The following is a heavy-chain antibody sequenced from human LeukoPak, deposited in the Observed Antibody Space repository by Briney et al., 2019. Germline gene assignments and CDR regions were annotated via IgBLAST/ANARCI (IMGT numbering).Heavy chain of an antibody. J-gene: IGHJ5*02. CDR2: IYHSGST. D-gene: IGHD5-18*01. CDR1: GGSISSGGYY. Sequence: SQTLSLTCTVSGGSISSGGYYWSWIRQPPGKGLEWIGYIYHSGSTYYNPSLKSRVTISVDTSKNQFSLKLSSVTAADTAVYYCARYTAMATGVAARIEDWFDPWGQGTLVTVSS. V-gene: IGHV4-30-2*02. CDR3: ARYTAMATGVAARIEDWFDP.